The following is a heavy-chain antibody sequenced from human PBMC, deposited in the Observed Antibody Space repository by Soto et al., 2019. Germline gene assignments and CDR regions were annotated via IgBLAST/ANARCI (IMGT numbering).Heavy chain of an antibody. CDR2: INSDGSST. J-gene: IGHJ6*02. D-gene: IGHD3-22*01. CDR1: GFTFSSYW. Sequence: GGSLRLSCAASGFTFSSYWMHWVRQAPGKGLVWVSRINSDGSSTSYADSVKGRFTISRDNAKNTLYLQMNSLRAEDTAVYYCARVVTLNYYDSSGYTWPEYGMDVWGQGTTVTVSS. V-gene: IGHV3-74*01. CDR3: ARVVTLNYYDSSGYTWPEYGMDV.